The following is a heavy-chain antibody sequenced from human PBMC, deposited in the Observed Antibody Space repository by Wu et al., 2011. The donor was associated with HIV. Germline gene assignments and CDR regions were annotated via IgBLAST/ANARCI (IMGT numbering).Heavy chain of an antibody. Sequence: QVQLVQSGAEVKKPGSSVKVSCKASGGTFSSYAISWVRQAPGQGLEWMGGIIPIFGTANYAQKFQGRVTITTDESTSTAYMELSSLRSEDTAVYYCARSPLRYCSGGSCYSASAYYYYGMDVWGQGTTVTVSS. D-gene: IGHD2-15*01. CDR2: IIPIFGTA. CDR3: ARSPLRYCSGGSCYSASAYYYYGMDV. CDR1: GGTFSSYA. V-gene: IGHV1-69*05. J-gene: IGHJ6*02.